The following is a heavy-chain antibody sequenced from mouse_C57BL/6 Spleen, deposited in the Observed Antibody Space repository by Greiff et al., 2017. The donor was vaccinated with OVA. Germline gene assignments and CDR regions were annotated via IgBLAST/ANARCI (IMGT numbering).Heavy chain of an antibody. Sequence: VQLQQSGAELVRPGTSVKVSCKASGYAFTNYLIEWVKQRPGQGLEWIGVINPGSGGTNYNEKFKGKATLTADKSSSTAYMQLISLTSEDSAVYFCARWGTVVAPGFAYWGQGTLVTVSA. V-gene: IGHV1-54*01. J-gene: IGHJ3*01. CDR1: GYAFTNYL. CDR2: INPGSGGT. CDR3: ARWGTVVAPGFAY. D-gene: IGHD1-1*01.